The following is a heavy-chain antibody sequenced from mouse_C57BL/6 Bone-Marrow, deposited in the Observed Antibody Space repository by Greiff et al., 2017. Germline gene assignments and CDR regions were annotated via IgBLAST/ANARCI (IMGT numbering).Heavy chain of an antibody. CDR2: ISSGSSTI. Sequence: EVKLMESGGGLVKPGGSLKLSCAASGFTFSDYGMHWVRQAPGQGLEWVAYISSGSSTIYYADTVKGRFTIARDNAKNTLFLQMTSLRSEDTAMYYCARGDYDRFCDYWGQGTTLTVSA. CDR3: ARGDYDRFCDY. J-gene: IGHJ2*01. D-gene: IGHD2-14*01. CDR1: GFTFSDYG. V-gene: IGHV5-17*01.